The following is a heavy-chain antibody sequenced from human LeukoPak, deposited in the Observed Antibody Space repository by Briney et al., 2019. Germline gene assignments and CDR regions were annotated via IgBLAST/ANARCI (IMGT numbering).Heavy chain of an antibody. CDR2: ISANGGDT. Sequence: GGSLRLSCAASGFTLSNFAMGWVRQAPGKGLQWVSLISANGGDTYYADSVKRRFTISRDNSENTLYLQMNSLRAEDTAVYYCAKVGSVYYDSSGYNHLWGQGTLVTVSS. D-gene: IGHD3-22*01. J-gene: IGHJ5*02. V-gene: IGHV3-23*01. CDR3: AKVGSVYYDSSGYNHL. CDR1: GFTLSNFA.